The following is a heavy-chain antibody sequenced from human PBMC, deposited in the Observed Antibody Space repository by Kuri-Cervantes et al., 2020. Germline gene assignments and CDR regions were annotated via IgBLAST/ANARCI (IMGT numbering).Heavy chain of an antibody. Sequence: ASVKVSCKASGYTFPGYYMHWVRQAPGQGLEWMGWINPNSGGTDYAQKLQGRVTMTRGTYISTAYMGLSRLRSDDTAVYYCARTAQASTWFGELRGDWFDPWGQGTLVTVSS. CDR1: GYTFPGYY. D-gene: IGHD3-10*01. CDR3: ARTAQASTWFGELRGDWFDP. V-gene: IGHV1-2*02. J-gene: IGHJ5*02. CDR2: INPNSGGT.